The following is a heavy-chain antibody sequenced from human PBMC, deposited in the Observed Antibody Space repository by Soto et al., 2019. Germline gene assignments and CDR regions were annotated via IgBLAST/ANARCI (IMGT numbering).Heavy chain of an antibody. D-gene: IGHD3-3*01. V-gene: IGHV3-9*01. Sequence: EVQLVESGGRLVQPGRSLRLSCVGTGLNFDDFAMHWVRQAPGKGLEWVSGITWNSPVLAYADSVKGRFTISRDNARNSLYLQMDSLRDEDTALYYCAKGRYDFWSPYYFDSWGQGTLVTVSS. J-gene: IGHJ4*02. CDR3: AKGRYDFWSPYYFDS. CDR1: GLNFDDFA. CDR2: ITWNSPVL.